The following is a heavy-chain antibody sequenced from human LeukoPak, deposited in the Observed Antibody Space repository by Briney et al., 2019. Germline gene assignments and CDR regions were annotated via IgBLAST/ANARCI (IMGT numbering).Heavy chain of an antibody. J-gene: IGHJ5*02. CDR2: IRYDGSNK. CDR3: AREIAVAGTAWFDP. Sequence: GGSLRLSCAASGFTFSSYGMHWVRQAPGKGLEWAAFIRYDGSNKYYADSVKGRFTISRDNAKNSLYLQMNSLRAEDTAVYYCAREIAVAGTAWFDPWGQGTLVTVSS. D-gene: IGHD6-19*01. CDR1: GFTFSSYG. V-gene: IGHV3-30*02.